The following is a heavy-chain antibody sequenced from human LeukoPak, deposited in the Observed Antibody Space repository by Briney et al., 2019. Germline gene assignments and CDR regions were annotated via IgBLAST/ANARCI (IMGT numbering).Heavy chain of an antibody. V-gene: IGHV3-23*01. Sequence: GGSLRLSCAASGFTFSNYAMTWVRQAPGKGLEWVSAISDSSGRTYYADSVKGRFTISRDASKNTVYLQMNSLRAEDTAVYYCAKSGSCDSWGQGTLVTVSS. CDR2: ISDSSGRT. CDR3: AKSGSCDS. J-gene: IGHJ4*02. CDR1: GFTFSNYA.